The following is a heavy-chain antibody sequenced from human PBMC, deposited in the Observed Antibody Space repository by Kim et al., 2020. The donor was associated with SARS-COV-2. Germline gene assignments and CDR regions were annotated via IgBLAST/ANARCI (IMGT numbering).Heavy chain of an antibody. CDR3: ARDPCSRLRVVTYSYYGMDV. J-gene: IGHJ6*02. V-gene: IGHV3-30-3*01. Sequence: GGSLRLSCAASGFSFSSCAMHWVRQAPGKGLEWVAVISYDGSNKYYADSVKGRFTIARDNSKNTLYLQMNSLRGEDTALYYCARDPCSRLRVVTYSYYGMDVWGQGTTVTVS. CDR2: ISYDGSNK. CDR1: GFSFSSCA. D-gene: IGHD3-10*01.